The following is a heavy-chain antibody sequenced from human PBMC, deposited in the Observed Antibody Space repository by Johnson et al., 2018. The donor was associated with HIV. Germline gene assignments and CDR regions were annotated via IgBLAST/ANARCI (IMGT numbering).Heavy chain of an antibody. CDR3: ARDGVYSSPHDAFDI. D-gene: IGHD6-13*01. J-gene: IGHJ3*02. CDR2: IYSGGST. CDR1: GFTFSNYW. Sequence: VQLVESGGGLVQPGGSLGLSCAASGFTFSNYWMSWVRQAPGKGREWLSVIYSGGSTYYADSVKGRFTISRDNSKNTLYLQMNSLRADDTAVYYCARDGVYSSPHDAFDIWGQGTMVTVSS. V-gene: IGHV3-66*02.